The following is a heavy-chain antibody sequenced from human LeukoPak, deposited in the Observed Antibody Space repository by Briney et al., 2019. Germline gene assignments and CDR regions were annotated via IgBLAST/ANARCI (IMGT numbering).Heavy chain of an antibody. CDR2: IYTSGST. CDR3: ASGWELYAFDI. D-gene: IGHD1-26*01. Sequence: PSETLSLTCTVSGGSISSYCWSWIRQPAGKGLEWIGRIYTSGSTNYNPSLKSRVTMSVDTSKNQFSLKLRSVTAADTAVYYCASGWELYAFDIWGQGTMVTVSS. V-gene: IGHV4-4*07. J-gene: IGHJ3*02. CDR1: GGSISSYC.